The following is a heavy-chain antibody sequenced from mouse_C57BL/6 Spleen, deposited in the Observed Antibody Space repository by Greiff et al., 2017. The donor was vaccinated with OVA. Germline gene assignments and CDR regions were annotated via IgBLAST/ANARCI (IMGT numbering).Heavy chain of an antibody. CDR3: ARSRKGHDYDVLPSYWYFDV. D-gene: IGHD2-4*01. V-gene: IGHV1-69*01. CDR2: IDPSDSYT. Sequence: QVQLQQPGAELVMPGASVKLSCKASGYTFTSYWMHWVKQRPGQGLEWIGEIDPSDSYTNYNQKVKGKSTLTVDKSSSTAYMQLSSLTSEDSAVYYCARSRKGHDYDVLPSYWYFDVWGTGTTVTVSS. J-gene: IGHJ1*03. CDR1: GYTFTSYW.